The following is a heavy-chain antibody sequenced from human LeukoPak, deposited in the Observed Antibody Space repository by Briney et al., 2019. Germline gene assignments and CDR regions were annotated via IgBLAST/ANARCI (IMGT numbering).Heavy chain of an antibody. CDR2: IRSKANSYAT. CDR1: GFTFSGSA. J-gene: IGHJ4*02. CDR3: TRHVGSYPVFDY. V-gene: IGHV3-73*01. D-gene: IGHD1-26*01. Sequence: PGGSLRLSCAASGFTFSGSAMHWVRQASGKGLEWVGRIRSKANSYATAYAASVKGRFTISRDDSKNTAYLQMNSLKTEDTAVYYCTRHVGSYPVFDYWGQGTLVTVSS.